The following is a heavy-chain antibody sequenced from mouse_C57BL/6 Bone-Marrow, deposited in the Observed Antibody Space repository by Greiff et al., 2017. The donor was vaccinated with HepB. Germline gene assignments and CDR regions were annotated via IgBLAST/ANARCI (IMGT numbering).Heavy chain of an antibody. D-gene: IGHD4-1*01. CDR1: GYTFTDYN. CDR3: ARGTGPFDY. J-gene: IGHJ2*01. Sequence: EVQLQQSGPELVKPGASVKIPCKASGYTFTDYNMDWVKQSHGKRLEWIGDINPNNGGTIYNQKFKGKATLTVEKSSSTAYMELRSLTSEDTAVYYCARGTGPFDYWGQGTTLTVSS. CDR2: INPNNGGT. V-gene: IGHV1-18*01.